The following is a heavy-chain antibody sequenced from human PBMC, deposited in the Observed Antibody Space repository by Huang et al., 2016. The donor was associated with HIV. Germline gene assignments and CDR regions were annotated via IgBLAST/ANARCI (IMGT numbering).Heavy chain of an antibody. D-gene: IGHD3-3*01. V-gene: IGHV4-34*02. CDR2: IKPGGPS. CDR3: ARLPTPSYYDTWSLSPVEEDFFYFNMDL. J-gene: IGHJ6*03. Sequence: QVRLEQWGEGVVKPSDTLSLTCAVYGASFTTYFWSWIRQSPVKGLQCIGEIKPGGPSYFNPVFQIRGIMSVDTPKKQFALSLRDMTAADAAIYYCARLPTPSYYDTWSLSPVEEDFFYFNMDLWGRGTPVIVSS. CDR1: GASFTTYF.